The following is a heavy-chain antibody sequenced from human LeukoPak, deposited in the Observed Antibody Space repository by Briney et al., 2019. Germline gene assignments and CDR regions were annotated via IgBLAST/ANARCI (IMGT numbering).Heavy chain of an antibody. Sequence: GGSLRLSCAASGFTFSSYATSWVRQAPGKGLEWVSAISGSGGSTYYADSVKGRFTISRDNSKNTLYLQMNSLRAEDTAVYYCAKGGLGYCSSTSCYNYYFDYWGQGTLVTVSS. V-gene: IGHV3-23*01. CDR1: GFTFSSYA. CDR3: AKGGLGYCSSTSCYNYYFDY. D-gene: IGHD2-2*02. J-gene: IGHJ4*02. CDR2: ISGSGGST.